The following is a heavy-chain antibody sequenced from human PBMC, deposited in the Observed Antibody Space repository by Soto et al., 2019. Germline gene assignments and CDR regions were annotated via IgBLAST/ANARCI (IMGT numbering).Heavy chain of an antibody. CDR2: IYYTGST. CDR3: ARDSRVQT. V-gene: IGHV4-59*01. CDR1: GESITNYY. Sequence: PSETLSLTCTVSGESITNYYWSWIRQPPGKGLEWVGNIYYTGSTNYNPSLKSRVTISIDTSKNQFSLRLSSVTAADTAVYYCARDSRVQTSGKGTLVTVSS. J-gene: IGHJ5*02.